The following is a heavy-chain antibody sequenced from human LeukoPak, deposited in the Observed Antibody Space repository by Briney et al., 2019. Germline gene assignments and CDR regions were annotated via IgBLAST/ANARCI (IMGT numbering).Heavy chain of an antibody. D-gene: IGHD6-19*01. V-gene: IGHV1-69*05. J-gene: IGHJ4*02. CDR1: GGTFSSYA. CDR2: IIPIFGTA. Sequence: GASVKVSCKASGGTFSSYAISWVRQAPGQGLEWMGRIIPIFGTANYAQKFQGRVTITTDESTSTAYMELSSLRSEDTAVYYCAREMGIAVAGTVTYYFDYWGQGTLVTVSS. CDR3: AREMGIAVAGTVTYYFDY.